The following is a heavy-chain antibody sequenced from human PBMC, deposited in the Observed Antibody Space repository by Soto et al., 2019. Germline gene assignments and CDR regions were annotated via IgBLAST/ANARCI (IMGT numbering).Heavy chain of an antibody. V-gene: IGHV5-51*01. J-gene: IGHJ4*02. CDR2: IDPNDSQT. CDR1: VYSFSSSW. D-gene: IGHD6-13*01. Sequence: PGESLKISCQASVYSFSSSWIGWVRQMPGKGLEWMGIIDPNDSQTIYSPSFQGQVTISADKSISTAYLQWSSLKASDTAMYFCATVGYSSTPSFFDFWGQGTLVTVSS. CDR3: ATVGYSSTPSFFDF.